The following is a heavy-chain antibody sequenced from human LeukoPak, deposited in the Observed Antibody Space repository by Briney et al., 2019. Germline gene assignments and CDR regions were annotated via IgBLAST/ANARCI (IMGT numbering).Heavy chain of an antibody. V-gene: IGHV3-23*01. Sequence: GGSLRLSCAASGFTFSSYAMNWVRQAPGKGLEWVSGIRVGGETHYADSVEGRFTISRDNSMNTLYLQMNSLRVEDTAVYYCAKGRLGIAGVFDSWGQGTLVTVSS. CDR2: IRVGGET. CDR3: AKGRLGIAGVFDS. J-gene: IGHJ4*02. CDR1: GFTFSSYA. D-gene: IGHD6-13*01.